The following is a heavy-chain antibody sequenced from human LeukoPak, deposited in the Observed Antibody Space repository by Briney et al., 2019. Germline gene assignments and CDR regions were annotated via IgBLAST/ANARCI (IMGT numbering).Heavy chain of an antibody. D-gene: IGHD6-19*01. CDR1: GGSLSSSDW. V-gene: IGHV4-4*02. CDR2: IYHSGST. J-gene: IGHJ4*02. Sequence: PSGTLSLTCAVSGGSLSSSDWWSWVRQPPGKGLEWIGEIYHSGSTNYNPSLKSRVTISVDKSKNQFSLKLSSVTAADTAVYYCARRIAVAGTRIDYWGQGTLVTVSS. CDR3: ARRIAVAGTRIDY.